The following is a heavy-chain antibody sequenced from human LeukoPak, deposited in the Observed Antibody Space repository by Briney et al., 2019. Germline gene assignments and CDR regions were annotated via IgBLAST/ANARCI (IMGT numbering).Heavy chain of an antibody. CDR3: ARDMRGLDAFDI. D-gene: IGHD3-10*01. J-gene: IGHJ3*02. CDR1: GGTFSSYA. V-gene: IGHV1-69*05. CDR2: IIPIFGTA. Sequence: SVKVSCKASGGTFSSYAISWVRQAPGQGLEWMGGIIPIFGTANYAQKFQGRVTITTDESTSTAYMELSSLRSEDTAVYYCARDMRGLDAFDIWGQGTMVTVSS.